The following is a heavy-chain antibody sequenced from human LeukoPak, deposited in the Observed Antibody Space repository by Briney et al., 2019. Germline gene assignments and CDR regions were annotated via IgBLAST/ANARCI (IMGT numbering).Heavy chain of an antibody. CDR1: GGSLSGHY. J-gene: IGHJ3*01. CDR2: VSYTGRT. CDR3: ARLLDNDSSGDPDTFDV. V-gene: IGHV4-59*11. Sequence: SETLSLTCTVSGGSLSGHYWSWIRQPPGKRLEWIGYVSYTGRTKYNPSLQSRVTISIDTSKSQFSLKLTSVTSADTAVYCCARLLDNDSSGDPDTFDVWGQGTTVIVSS. D-gene: IGHD3-22*01.